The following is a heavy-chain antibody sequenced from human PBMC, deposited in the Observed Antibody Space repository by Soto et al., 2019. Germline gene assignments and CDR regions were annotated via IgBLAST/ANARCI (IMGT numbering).Heavy chain of an antibody. Sequence: TLSLTCTVSGGSISSGGYYWSWIRQHPGKGLEWIGYIYYSGSTYYNPSLKSRVTISVDTSKNQFSLKLSSVTAADTAVYYCARGCPGFGELSCFDPWGQGTLVTVS. D-gene: IGHD3-10*01. CDR2: IYYSGST. J-gene: IGHJ5*02. V-gene: IGHV4-31*03. CDR3: ARGCPGFGELSCFDP. CDR1: GGSISSGGYY.